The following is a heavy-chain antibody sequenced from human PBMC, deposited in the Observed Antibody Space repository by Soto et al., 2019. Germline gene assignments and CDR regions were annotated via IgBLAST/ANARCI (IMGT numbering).Heavy chain of an antibody. J-gene: IGHJ6*04. CDR1: GGTFSDYA. D-gene: IGHD2-15*01. CDR3: ARAPPTSSSGSCYKGYQYYYYPMDV. Sequence: QVQLVQSGAEVKKPGSSVKVSCKASGGTFSDYAISWVRQAPGQGLEWMGGNIPIFGTTNYAQKMQGRVTNTADESTSTAYMELSSLRSEDTAVYYCARAPPTSSSGSCYKGYQYYYYPMDVWGKGTTVTVSS. CDR2: NIPIFGTT. V-gene: IGHV1-69*01.